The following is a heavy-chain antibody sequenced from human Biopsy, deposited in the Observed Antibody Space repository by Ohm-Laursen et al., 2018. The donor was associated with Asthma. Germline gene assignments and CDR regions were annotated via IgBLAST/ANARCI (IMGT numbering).Heavy chain of an antibody. CDR1: GFSFSNFA. J-gene: IGHJ3*02. V-gene: IGHV3-30*01. CDR3: VRDGTDDAFDI. Sequence: SLRLSRSASGFSFSNFAIHWVRQAPGKALEWVGVISKDASTQDYADSVKARFTMARDNSKITLDLQMNSLREEDTAVYYCVRDGTDDAFDIWGQGTVVSVSS. CDR2: ISKDASTQ. D-gene: IGHD1-1*01.